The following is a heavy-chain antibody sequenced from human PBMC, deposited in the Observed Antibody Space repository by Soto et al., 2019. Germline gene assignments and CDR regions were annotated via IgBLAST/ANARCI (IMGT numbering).Heavy chain of an antibody. D-gene: IGHD2-2*01. J-gene: IGHJ4*02. CDR3: ARDYYQRNGLYFDY. Sequence: LRLSCAASGFTFSSYEMNWVRQAPGKGLEWVSYISSSGSTIYYADSVKGRFTISRDNAKNSLYLQMNSLRAEDTAAYYCARDYYQRNGLYFDYWGQGTLVTVSS. V-gene: IGHV3-48*03. CDR2: ISSSGSTI. CDR1: GFTFSSYE.